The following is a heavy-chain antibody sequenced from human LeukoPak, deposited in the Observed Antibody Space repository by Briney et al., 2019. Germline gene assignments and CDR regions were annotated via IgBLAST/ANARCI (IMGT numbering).Heavy chain of an antibody. V-gene: IGHV1-3*01. CDR3: ARDRYYASGASYFESEY. Sequence: ASVKVSCKASGYTFTSYAMHWVRQAPGQRLEWMGWINAGNGNTKYSQKFQGRVTITRDTSASTAYMELSSLRSEDTAVYYCARDRYYASGASYFESEYWGQGTLVTVSS. CDR2: INAGNGNT. CDR1: GYTFTSYA. J-gene: IGHJ4*02. D-gene: IGHD3-22*01.